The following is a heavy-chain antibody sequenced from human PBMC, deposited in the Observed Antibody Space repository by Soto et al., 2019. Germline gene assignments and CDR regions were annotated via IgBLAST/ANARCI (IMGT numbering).Heavy chain of an antibody. CDR3: ARETYSSSSDY. Sequence: EVQLVESGGGLVQPGGSLRLSCAASGFTFSSYWMSWVRQDPGKGLEWVANIKQDGSEKYYVDSVKGRFTISRDNAKNSLYLQMNSLRAEDTAVYYCARETYSSSSDYWGQGTLVTVSS. J-gene: IGHJ4*02. CDR2: IKQDGSEK. D-gene: IGHD6-6*01. V-gene: IGHV3-7*01. CDR1: GFTFSSYW.